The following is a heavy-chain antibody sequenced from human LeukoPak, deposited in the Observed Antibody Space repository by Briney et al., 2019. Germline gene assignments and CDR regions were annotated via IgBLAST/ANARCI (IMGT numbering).Heavy chain of an antibody. Sequence: GGSLRLSCAASGFTFSNYAMSWVRQAPGKGLEWVSAISGSGGSTYYADSARGRFTISRDNSKNTLYLQMNSLRAEDTAVYYCAKDNYALWSGVLTACDIWGPRTMCTVSS. J-gene: IGHJ3*02. CDR1: GFTFSNYA. CDR2: ISGSGGST. V-gene: IGHV3-23*01. CDR3: AKDNYALWSGVLTACDI. D-gene: IGHD3-3*01.